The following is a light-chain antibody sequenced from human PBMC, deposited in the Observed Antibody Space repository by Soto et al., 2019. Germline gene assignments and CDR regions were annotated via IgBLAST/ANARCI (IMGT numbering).Light chain of an antibody. Sequence: EIVLTQSPGTLSLSAGERATLSCRASQSFSRSYLAWYQPKPGQPPRLLSYGASSRATGIPDRFSGSGSGTDFTFTFSSLQPEDFATYYCQQYDNLPIISGQGTRLEI. CDR1: QSFSRSY. CDR3: QQYDNLPII. V-gene: IGKV3-20*01. CDR2: GAS. J-gene: IGKJ5*01.